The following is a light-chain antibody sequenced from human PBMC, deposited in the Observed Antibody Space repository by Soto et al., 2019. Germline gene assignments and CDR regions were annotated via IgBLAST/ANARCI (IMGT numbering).Light chain of an antibody. V-gene: IGLV1-40*01. J-gene: IGLJ1*01. CDR2: GNS. CDR3: QSYDSSLSGSYV. CDR1: SSNIGAGYD. Sequence: QSMLTQPPSVSGAPGQRVTISCTGSSSNIGAGYDVHWYQQLPRTAPKLLIYGNSNRPSGVPDRFSGSKSGTSASLAITGLQAEDEADYYCQSYDSSLSGSYVFGTGTKVTVL.